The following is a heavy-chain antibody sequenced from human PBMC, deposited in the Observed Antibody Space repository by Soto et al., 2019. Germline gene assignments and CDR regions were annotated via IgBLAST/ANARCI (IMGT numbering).Heavy chain of an antibody. J-gene: IGHJ4*02. CDR3: ARGTVVTHFDY. Sequence: QVQLVQSGAEEKKPGASVKVSCKASGYTFTSYAMHWVRQAPGQRLEWMGWFNAGNGNTKYSQKFQGRVTITRDTSASTAYMELSSLRSEDTAVYYCARGTVVTHFDYWGQGTLVTVSS. V-gene: IGHV1-3*05. D-gene: IGHD2-15*01. CDR1: GYTFTSYA. CDR2: FNAGNGNT.